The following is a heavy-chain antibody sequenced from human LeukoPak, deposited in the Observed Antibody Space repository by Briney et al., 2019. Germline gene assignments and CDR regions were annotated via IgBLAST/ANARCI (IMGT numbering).Heavy chain of an antibody. Sequence: PSETLSLTCTVSGGSISSSSYYWGWIRQPPGKGLEWIGSIYYSGSTYYNPSLKSRVTISVDTSKNQFSLKLSSVTAADTAVYYCARHSYDLQDVEFDYWGQGTLVTVSS. CDR3: ARHSYDLQDVEFDY. CDR1: GGSISSSSYY. J-gene: IGHJ4*02. CDR2: IYYSGST. D-gene: IGHD5-12*01. V-gene: IGHV4-39*01.